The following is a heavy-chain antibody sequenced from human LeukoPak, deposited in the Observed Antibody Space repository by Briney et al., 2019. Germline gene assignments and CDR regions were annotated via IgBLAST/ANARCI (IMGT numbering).Heavy chain of an antibody. CDR2: IRYDGSNK. CDR1: GFTFSSYG. J-gene: IGHJ1*01. D-gene: IGHD1-26*01. Sequence: GGSLRLSCAASGFTFSSYGMHWVRQAPGKGLEWVAFIRYDGSNKYYADSVKGRFTISRDNSKNTLYLQMNSLRAEDTAVYYCAKNHLVGATQHEYFQHWGQGTLVTVSS. V-gene: IGHV3-30*02. CDR3: AKNHLVGATQHEYFQH.